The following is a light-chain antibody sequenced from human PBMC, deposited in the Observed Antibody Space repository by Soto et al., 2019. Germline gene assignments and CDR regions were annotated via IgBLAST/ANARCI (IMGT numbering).Light chain of an antibody. CDR3: QQYDTSPPRYT. V-gene: IGKV3-20*01. Sequence: EIVLTQSPGTLSLSPGERATLSCRASQSVDSVYLTWYQQKPGQAPRFLIYGASTRAAGIPSRFSGSGSGTDFTLTISRLEPEDFAVYYCQQYDTSPPRYTFGQGTKVDIK. CDR2: GAS. CDR1: QSVDSVY. J-gene: IGKJ2*01.